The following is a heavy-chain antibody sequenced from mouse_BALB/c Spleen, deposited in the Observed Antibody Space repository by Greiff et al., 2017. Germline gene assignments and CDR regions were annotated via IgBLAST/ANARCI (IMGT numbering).Heavy chain of an antibody. CDR2: ISSGSSTI. CDR1: GFTFSSFG. CDR3: ARGGYEDY. D-gene: IGHD2-14*01. V-gene: IGHV5-17*02. Sequence: EVMLVESGGGLVQPGGSRKLSCAASGFTFSSFGMHWVRQAPEKGLEWVAYISSGSSTIYYADTVKGRFTISRDNPKNTLFLQMTSLRSEDTAMYYCARGGYEDYWGQGTTLTVSS. J-gene: IGHJ2*01.